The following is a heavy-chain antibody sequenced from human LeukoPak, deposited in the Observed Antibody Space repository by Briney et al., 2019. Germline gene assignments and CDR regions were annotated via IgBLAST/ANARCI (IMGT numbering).Heavy chain of an antibody. CDR1: GFTFSSYW. CDR3: ARGRGSWYLTTPPCFDY. Sequence: GGSLRLSCAASGFTFSSYWMSWVRQAPGKGLEWVANIKQGGSEKYYVDSVKGRFTISRDNAKNSLYLQMNSLRAEDTAVYYCARGRGSWYLTTPPCFDYWGQGTLVTVSS. J-gene: IGHJ4*02. CDR2: IKQGGSEK. D-gene: IGHD6-13*01. V-gene: IGHV3-7*01.